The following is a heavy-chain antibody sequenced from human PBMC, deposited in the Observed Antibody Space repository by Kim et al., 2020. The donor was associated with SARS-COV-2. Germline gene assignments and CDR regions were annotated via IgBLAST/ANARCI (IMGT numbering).Heavy chain of an antibody. V-gene: IGHV4-31*03. CDR2: IYYSGST. J-gene: IGHJ4*02. CDR3: ARVLTGPAHIGSYYCPDH. CDR1: GGSISSGGYY. D-gene: IGHD1-26*01. Sequence: SETLSLTCTVSGGSISSGGYYWSWIRQHPGKGLEWIGYIYYSGSTYYNPSLKSRVTISVDTSKNQFSLQLSSVTAADTAVYYCARVLTGPAHIGSYYCPDHWGQGTLVTVSS.